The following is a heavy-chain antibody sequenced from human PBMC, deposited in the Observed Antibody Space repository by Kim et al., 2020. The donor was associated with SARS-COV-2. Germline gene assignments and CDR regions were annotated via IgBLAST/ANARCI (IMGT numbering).Heavy chain of an antibody. Sequence: SVKSRITINPDTSKNQFSLQLNSVTPEDTAVYYCAREQDDSSGYLTFFDYWGQGTLVTVSS. V-gene: IGHV6-1*01. D-gene: IGHD3-22*01. CDR3: AREQDDSSGYLTFFDY. J-gene: IGHJ4*02.